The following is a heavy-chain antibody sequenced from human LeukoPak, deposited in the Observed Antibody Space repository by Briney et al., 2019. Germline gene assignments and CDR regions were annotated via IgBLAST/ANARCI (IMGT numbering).Heavy chain of an antibody. CDR1: GGTFSSYA. CDR2: INPNSGGT. D-gene: IGHD3-10*01. Sequence: RASVKVSCKASGGTFSSYAISWVRQAPGQGLEWMGWINPNSGGTNYAQKFQGRVTMTRDTSISTAYMELSRLRSDDTAVYYCARGRYYGSGSSVVTYWGQGTLVTVSS. CDR3: ARGRYYGSGSSVVTY. J-gene: IGHJ4*02. V-gene: IGHV1-2*02.